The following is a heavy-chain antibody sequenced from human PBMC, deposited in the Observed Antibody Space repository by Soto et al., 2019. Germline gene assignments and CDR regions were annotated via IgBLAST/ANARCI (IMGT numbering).Heavy chain of an antibody. J-gene: IGHJ4*02. D-gene: IGHD6-13*01. Sequence: QVQLQESGPGLVKPSQTLSLICTVSGGSINSGGYYWSWIRQHPGKGLEWIGYIYYSGSTYYNPFLRSRVTISAGASENQFSLKLSSVTAADKAVYFCARVYRQSGYSSSWVFDSWGQGTLVNVSS. CDR2: IYYSGST. CDR3: ARVYRQSGYSSSWVFDS. V-gene: IGHV4-31*03. CDR1: GGSINSGGYY.